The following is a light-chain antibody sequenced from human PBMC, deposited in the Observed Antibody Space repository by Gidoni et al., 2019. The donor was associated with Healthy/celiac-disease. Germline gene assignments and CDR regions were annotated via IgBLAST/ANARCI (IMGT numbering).Light chain of an antibody. CDR3: QQRYSTPLYT. CDR1: QRISSY. CDR2: AAS. V-gene: IGKV1-39*01. Sequence: DIQMTKSPSSLSASVGDRVTITCRASQRISSYLAWYQQKPGKAPKLLIYAASSLQSGVLSRFCGNGSGTAFTLPISSLLPADFSTTYFQQRYSTPLYTFGQGTKLEIK. J-gene: IGKJ2*01.